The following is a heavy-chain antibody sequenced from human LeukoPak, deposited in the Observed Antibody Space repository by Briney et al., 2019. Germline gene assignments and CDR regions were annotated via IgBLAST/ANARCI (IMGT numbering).Heavy chain of an antibody. D-gene: IGHD5-12*01. Sequence: GGSLRLSCAASGFTFSNYWMSWVRQAPGKGLEWVANIKQDGSEKYYVDSVKGRFTISRDNAKNSLYLQMNSLRAEDTALYYCAKDSGYDLRSGYNWFDPWGQGTLVTVSS. CDR1: GFTFSNYW. CDR2: IKQDGSEK. V-gene: IGHV3-7*03. J-gene: IGHJ5*02. CDR3: AKDSGYDLRSGYNWFDP.